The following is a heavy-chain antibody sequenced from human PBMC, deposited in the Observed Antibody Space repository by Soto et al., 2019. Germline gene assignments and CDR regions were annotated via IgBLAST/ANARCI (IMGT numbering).Heavy chain of an antibody. V-gene: IGHV4-30-4*02. CDR3: ARAPRETIAVSTTPH. CDR2: IYYSGST. Sequence: SETLSLTCTVSGGSISSGDYYWSWIRQPPGKGLEWIGYIYYSGSTYYNPSLKSRITISVDTSKNQFSLKLSSVTAADTAVYYCARAPRETIAVSTTPHWGQGTLVTVAS. CDR1: GGSISSGDYY. J-gene: IGHJ4*02. D-gene: IGHD2-15*01.